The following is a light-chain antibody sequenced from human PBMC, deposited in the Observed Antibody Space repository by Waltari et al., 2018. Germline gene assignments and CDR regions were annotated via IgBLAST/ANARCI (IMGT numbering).Light chain of an antibody. CDR1: NIGSYS. J-gene: IGLJ1*01. V-gene: IGLV3-21*04. CDR2: YDS. CDR3: QVWHAAIDPGV. Sequence: SYVLTQPPSVSVAPGETARITCGGDNIGSYSVHSYQQKPGQAPVLVIFYDSDRPSGIPERFSGSNSGNTATLTISRVEAGDEANYYCQVWHAAIDPGVFGTGTEVTV.